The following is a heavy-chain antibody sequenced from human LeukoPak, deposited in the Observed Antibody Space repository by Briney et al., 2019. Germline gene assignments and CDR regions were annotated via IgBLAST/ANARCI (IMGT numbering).Heavy chain of an antibody. J-gene: IGHJ4*02. D-gene: IGHD3-22*01. CDR1: GFTFSSYS. CDR2: IWYDGSNK. V-gene: IGHV3-33*08. Sequence: QPGGSLRLSCAASGFTFSSYSMSWVRQAPGKGLEWVAVIWYDGSNKYYADSVKGRFTISRDNSKNTLYLQMNSLRAEDTAVYYCTTWYYDSSGYYYQTLDYWGQGTLVTVSS. CDR3: TTWYYDSSGYYYQTLDY.